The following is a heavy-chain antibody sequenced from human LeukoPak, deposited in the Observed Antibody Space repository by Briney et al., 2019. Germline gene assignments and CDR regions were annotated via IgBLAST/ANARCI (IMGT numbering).Heavy chain of an antibody. V-gene: IGHV3-7*01. CDR3: ARDVGALDL. CDR2: IRQDGGER. D-gene: IGHD1-26*01. CDR1: GFIFSTYS. J-gene: IGHJ3*01. Sequence: GGSLRLSCAASGFIFSTYSMHWVRQAPGKGLEWVANIRQDGGERSYVDSVKGRFTISRDNAKNSLYLQMNSLKGEDTAVYYCARDVGALDLWGQGTMVTVSS.